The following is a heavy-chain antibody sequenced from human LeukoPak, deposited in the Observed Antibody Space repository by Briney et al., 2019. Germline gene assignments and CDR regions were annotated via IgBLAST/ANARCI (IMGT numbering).Heavy chain of an antibody. V-gene: IGHV3-7*03. D-gene: IGHD3-16*01. CDR2: INHNGNVN. CDR1: XXXXSXXW. J-gene: IGHJ6*02. CDR3: ARGGGLDV. Sequence: GSLRLSCAXXXXXXSXXWMNXXRXAPXXGLEWVASINHNGNVNYYVDSVKGRFTISRDNAKNSLYLQMSNLRAEDTAVYFCARGGGLDVWGQGATVTVSS.